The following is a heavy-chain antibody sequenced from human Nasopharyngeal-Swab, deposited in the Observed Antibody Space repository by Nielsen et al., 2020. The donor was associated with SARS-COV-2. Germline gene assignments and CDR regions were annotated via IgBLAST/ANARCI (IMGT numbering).Heavy chain of an antibody. Sequence: IRKAPGKGLEWGSAISGRGGSTYYADSVKGRFTISSDNSKNTLYLQMNSLRAEDPAVYYCAKMAGRGYSYGDFEGYFDYWGQGTLVTVSS. V-gene: IGHV3-23*01. CDR2: ISGRGGST. CDR3: AKMAGRGYSYGDFEGYFDY. D-gene: IGHD5-18*01. J-gene: IGHJ4*02.